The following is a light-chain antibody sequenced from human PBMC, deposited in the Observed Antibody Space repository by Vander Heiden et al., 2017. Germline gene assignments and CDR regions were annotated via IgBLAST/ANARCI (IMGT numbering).Light chain of an antibody. CDR1: KLGDKY. CDR2: QDS. CDR3: QAWDSSTAV. V-gene: IGLV3-1*01. Sequence: SSELTQPPSAPVSPGQTASLTCSGDKLGDKYACWYQQKPGQAPVLVSYQDSKRPSGSPERFSGSNSGNTATLTISGTQAMDEADYDCQAWDSSTAVFGGGTKLTVL. J-gene: IGLJ2*01.